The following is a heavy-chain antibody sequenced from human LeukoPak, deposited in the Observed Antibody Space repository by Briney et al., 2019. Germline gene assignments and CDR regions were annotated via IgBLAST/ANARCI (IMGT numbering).Heavy chain of an antibody. Sequence: SHTLSLTCTVSGGSISSGGYFWSWIRQPAGKGLEWIGRIYTSGGTNYNPSLNSRVTVSIDTSTNQFSLRLTSVTAADTAVYYCATYCSHTSCHTGGGFQHWGQGTLVTVSS. CDR3: ATYCSHTSCHTGGGFQH. D-gene: IGHD2-2*02. CDR2: IYTSGGT. V-gene: IGHV4-61*02. CDR1: GGSISSGGYF. J-gene: IGHJ1*01.